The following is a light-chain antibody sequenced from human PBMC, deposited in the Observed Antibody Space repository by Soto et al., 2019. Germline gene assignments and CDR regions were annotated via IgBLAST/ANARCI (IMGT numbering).Light chain of an antibody. CDR1: QSISGRY. V-gene: IGKV3-20*01. J-gene: IGKJ1*01. Sequence: ETVLTHSPGSLSLSPGEGATLSCTASQSISGRYLAWYQQRPGQAPRLLIYEASSRATGIPDRFSGSGSGTDFTLTISRLEPEDFAVYYCQQYATSPPTFGQGSKVDIK. CDR3: QQYATSPPT. CDR2: EAS.